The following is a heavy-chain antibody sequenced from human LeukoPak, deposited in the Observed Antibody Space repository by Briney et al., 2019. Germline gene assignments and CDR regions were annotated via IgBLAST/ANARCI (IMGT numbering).Heavy chain of an antibody. D-gene: IGHD3-22*01. Sequence: GESPKISFKGSGSRFTSYWIGWVRQMPGKGLEWMGIIYPGDSDTRYSPSFQGQVTISADKSISTAYLQWSSLKASDTAMYYCARHYYDSSGYYEEDYWGQGTLVTVSS. V-gene: IGHV5-51*01. CDR2: IYPGDSDT. J-gene: IGHJ4*02. CDR3: ARHYYDSSGYYEEDY. CDR1: GSRFTSYW.